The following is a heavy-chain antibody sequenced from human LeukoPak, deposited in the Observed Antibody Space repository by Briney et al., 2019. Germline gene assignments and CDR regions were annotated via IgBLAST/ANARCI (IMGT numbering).Heavy chain of an antibody. CDR2: IFCSGSTTYS. CDR3: AALVGPTKAIDY. CDR1: GGSINSYY. D-gene: IGHD1-26*01. J-gene: IGHJ4*02. Sequence: SETLSLTCTVSGGSINSYYWSWIRQPSGKGLEWIGYIFCSGSTTYSKYNPSLKSRVTISVDTSKNQFSLRLTSVTAADTAVHYCAALVGPTKAIDYWGQGTLVTVSS. V-gene: IGHV4-59*01.